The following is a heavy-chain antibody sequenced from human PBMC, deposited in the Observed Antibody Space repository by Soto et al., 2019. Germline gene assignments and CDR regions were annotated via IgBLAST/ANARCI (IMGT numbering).Heavy chain of an antibody. J-gene: IGHJ6*02. V-gene: IGHV4-59*01. Sequence: SETLSLTCTVSGGSISSYYWSWIRQPPGKGLEWIGYIYYSGSTNYNPSLKSRVTISVDTSKNQFSLKLGSVTAADTAVYYCARAGYYDFWSGYYEGPYYYYGMDVWGQGTTVTVSS. D-gene: IGHD3-3*01. CDR2: IYYSGST. CDR1: GGSISSYY. CDR3: ARAGYYDFWSGYYEGPYYYYGMDV.